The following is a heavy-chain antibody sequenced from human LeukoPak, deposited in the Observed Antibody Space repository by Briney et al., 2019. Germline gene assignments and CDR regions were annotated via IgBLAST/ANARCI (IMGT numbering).Heavy chain of an antibody. D-gene: IGHD3-3*01. CDR1: GFTFSSYA. Sequence: PGGSLRLSCAASGFTFSSYAMSWVRQAPGKGLEWVAEIWYDGSNKYYPDSVKGRFTISRDNSKNTLYLQMNSLRAEDTAVYYCAKAEPYDFWGRQNLYYFDYWGQGTLVTVSS. CDR3: AKAEPYDFWGRQNLYYFDY. J-gene: IGHJ4*02. V-gene: IGHV3-33*06. CDR2: IWYDGSNK.